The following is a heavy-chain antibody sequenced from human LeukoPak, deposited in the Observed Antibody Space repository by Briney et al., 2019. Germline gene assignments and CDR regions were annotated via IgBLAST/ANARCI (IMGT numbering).Heavy chain of an antibody. Sequence: ASVKVSCKASGYTFTSYGISWVRQAPGQGLEWMGWISAYNGNTNYAQKLQGRVTMTTDTSTSTAYMELRSLRSDDTAVYYCARGPYSSSWYRENDAFDIWGQGTMVTVSS. CDR3: ARGPYSSSWYRENDAFDI. J-gene: IGHJ3*02. CDR2: ISAYNGNT. V-gene: IGHV1-18*01. CDR1: GYTFTSYG. D-gene: IGHD6-13*01.